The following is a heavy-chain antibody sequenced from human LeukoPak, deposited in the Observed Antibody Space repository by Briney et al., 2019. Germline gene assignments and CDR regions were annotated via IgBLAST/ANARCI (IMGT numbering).Heavy chain of an antibody. V-gene: IGHV3-48*04. Sequence: GGSLRLSCAASGFTFSSYSINWVRQAPGKGLEWLSYIRSSSRTISYADSLKGRFTVSRDNAKNSLDLQMNSPRVEDTAVYYCARVGTSGWTSDYWGQGTLVTVSP. CDR1: GFTFSSYS. D-gene: IGHD6-19*01. CDR2: IRSSSRTI. J-gene: IGHJ4*02. CDR3: ARVGTSGWTSDY.